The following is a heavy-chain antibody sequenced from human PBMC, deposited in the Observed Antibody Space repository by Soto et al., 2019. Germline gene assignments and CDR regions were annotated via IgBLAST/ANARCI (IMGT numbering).Heavy chain of an antibody. CDR3: ASGGTTVNRRFDF. D-gene: IGHD4-4*01. Sequence: QVQVVQSGAEVKKPGSSVRVSCKASGGTSSSYAITWMRQAPGQVLEWMGGIIPILDTTDYAQKFQGRDTFTAHESTSTGYMELSSLTSEDTAVYYCASGGTTVNRRFDFWGQGTLVTVSS. CDR2: IIPILDTT. J-gene: IGHJ4*02. V-gene: IGHV1-69*01. CDR1: GGTSSSYA.